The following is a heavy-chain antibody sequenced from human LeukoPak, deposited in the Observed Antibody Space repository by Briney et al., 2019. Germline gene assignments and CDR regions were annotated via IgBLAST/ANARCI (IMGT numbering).Heavy chain of an antibody. CDR1: GYTFTNYG. V-gene: IGHV1-18*01. D-gene: IGHD2-15*01. J-gene: IGHJ4*02. Sequence: ASVKVSCKASGYTFTNYGISWVRQAPGQGLEWMGWISAYNGNTNYAQKLQGRVTMTTDTSTSTAYMELRSLRSDDTAVYYCARGSYCSGGSCYEDYWGQGTLVTVSS. CDR3: ARGSYCSGGSCYEDY. CDR2: ISAYNGNT.